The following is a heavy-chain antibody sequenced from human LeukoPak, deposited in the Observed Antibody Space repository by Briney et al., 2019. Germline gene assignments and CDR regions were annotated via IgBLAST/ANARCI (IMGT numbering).Heavy chain of an antibody. CDR1: GFTFSGYE. D-gene: IGHD1-1*01. CDR2: ISTSDSSI. Sequence: KSGGSLRLSCAASGFTFSGYEMNRVRQAPGKGLEWVSYISTSDSSIYYADSVKGRFTISTDNAKNSLYLQMNSLRAEDTAVYYCAREHKTGQFFDYWGQGTLVTVSS. V-gene: IGHV3-48*03. J-gene: IGHJ4*02. CDR3: AREHKTGQFFDY.